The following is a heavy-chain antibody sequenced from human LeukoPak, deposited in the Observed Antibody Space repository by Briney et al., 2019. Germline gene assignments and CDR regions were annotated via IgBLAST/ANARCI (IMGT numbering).Heavy chain of an antibody. V-gene: IGHV3-66*01. CDR3: ARDKAAAAGTFDY. CDR2: IYSGGTT. Sequence: GGSLRLSCAASGFTVSTNYMTWVRQAPGKGLEWVSVIYSGGTTYYADSVKGRFSISRDNSKNTLYLQMNSLRAEDTAVYYCARDKAAAAGTFDYWGQGTLVTVSS. CDR1: GFTVSTNY. D-gene: IGHD6-13*01. J-gene: IGHJ4*02.